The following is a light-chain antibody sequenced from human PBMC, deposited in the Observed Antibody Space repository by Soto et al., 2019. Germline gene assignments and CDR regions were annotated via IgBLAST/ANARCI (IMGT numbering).Light chain of an antibody. J-gene: IGKJ4*01. CDR1: QSISSW. CDR2: DAS. Sequence: DIQMTQFPSTLSAYVGDRVTITCRASQSISSWLAWYQQKPGKAPKLLIYDASSLESGFPSRFSGSGSGTEFTLTISSLQPDDFATYYCQQYNSYSRLTFGGGTKVDI. V-gene: IGKV1-5*01. CDR3: QQYNSYSRLT.